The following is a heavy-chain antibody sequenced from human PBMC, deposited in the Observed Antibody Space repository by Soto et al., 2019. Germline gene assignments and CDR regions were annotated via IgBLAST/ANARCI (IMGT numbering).Heavy chain of an antibody. CDR3: ARTFRGVIDS. V-gene: IGHV4-59*01. D-gene: IGHD3-10*01. J-gene: IGHJ4*02. Sequence: PAETLSLTCTVSGGSISSYYWSWIRQPPGKGLEWIGYIYYSGSTNYNPSLKSRVTISVDTSKNQVSLKLSSVTAADTAEYYCARTFRGVIDSWGQGPRATV. CDR1: GGSISSYY. CDR2: IYYSGST.